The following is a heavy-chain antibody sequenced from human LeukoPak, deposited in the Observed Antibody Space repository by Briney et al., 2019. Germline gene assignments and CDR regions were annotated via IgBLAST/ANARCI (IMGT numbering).Heavy chain of an antibody. V-gene: IGHV3-48*01. CDR3: AKGHSTSYFDY. D-gene: IGHD1-1*01. CDR2: ISSSSSTI. CDR1: GFTFSSYS. J-gene: IGHJ4*02. Sequence: GGSLRLSCAASGFTFSSYSMSWVRQAPGKGLEWVSYISSSSSTIYYADSVKGRFTISRDNSKNTLYLQMNSLRAEDTAIYYCAKGHSTSYFDYWGQGTLVTVSS.